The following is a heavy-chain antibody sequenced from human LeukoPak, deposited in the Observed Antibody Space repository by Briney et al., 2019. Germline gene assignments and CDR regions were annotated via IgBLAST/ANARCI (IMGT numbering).Heavy chain of an antibody. CDR2: IYYSGST. CDR1: GGSISSGGYY. CDR3: ARDTPYDFWSGYYLDPYYYGMDV. D-gene: IGHD3-3*01. V-gene: IGHV4-31*11. J-gene: IGHJ6*02. Sequence: SQTLSLTCAVSGGSISSGGYYWSWIRQHPGKGLEWIGYIYYSGSTYYNPSLKSRVTISVDTSKNQFSLKLSSVTAADTAVYYCARDTPYDFWSGYYLDPYYYGMDVWGQGTTVTVSS.